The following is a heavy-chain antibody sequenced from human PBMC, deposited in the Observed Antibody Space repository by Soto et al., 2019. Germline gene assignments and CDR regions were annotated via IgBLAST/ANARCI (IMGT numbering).Heavy chain of an antibody. CDR1: GFTFSSYG. V-gene: IGHV3-23*01. Sequence: EVQLLESGGGLVQPGGSLTLSCAASGFTFSSYGMTWVRQAPGKGLEWVSGISGGGGVSTYYADSVKGRFTISRDNSMNTLYLQMNRLRAEDTAVYYCAKDAISMVRGVNNWFDLWGQGTLVTVSS. J-gene: IGHJ5*02. CDR2: ISGGGGVST. CDR3: AKDAISMVRGVNNWFDL. D-gene: IGHD3-10*01.